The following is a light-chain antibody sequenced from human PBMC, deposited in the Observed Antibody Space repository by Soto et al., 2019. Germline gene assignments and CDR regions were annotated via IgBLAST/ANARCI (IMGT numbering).Light chain of an antibody. Sequence: QSALTQPASVSGSPGQSITISCTGSSSDIGSYNYVSWYQQYPGKAPKLMIYEVNNWPSGVSNRFSGSKSGNTASLIISGLQAEDEADYFCSSYTTSRTRVFGGGTKLTVL. J-gene: IGLJ3*02. CDR1: SSDIGSYNY. CDR3: SSYTTSRTRV. CDR2: EVN. V-gene: IGLV2-14*01.